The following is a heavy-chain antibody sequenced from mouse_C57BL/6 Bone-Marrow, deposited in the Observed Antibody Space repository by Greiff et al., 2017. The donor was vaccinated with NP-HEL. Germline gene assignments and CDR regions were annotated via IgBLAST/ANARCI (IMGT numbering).Heavy chain of an antibody. CDR3: ARRGTTVWYFDV. CDR2: IYPGSGST. J-gene: IGHJ1*03. CDR1: GYTFTSYW. Sequence: QVQLQQPGAELVKPGASVKMSCKASGYTFTSYWITWVKQRPGQGLEWIGDIYPGSGSTNYNEKFKSKATLTVDTSSSTAYMQLSSLTSEDSAVYYCARRGTTVWYFDVWGTGTTVTVAS. D-gene: IGHD1-1*01. V-gene: IGHV1-55*01.